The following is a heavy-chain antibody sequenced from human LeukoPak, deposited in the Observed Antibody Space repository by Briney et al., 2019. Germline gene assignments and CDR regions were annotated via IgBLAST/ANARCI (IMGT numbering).Heavy chain of an antibody. J-gene: IGHJ5*02. CDR2: FYYRGYT. V-gene: IGHV4-39*07. D-gene: IGHD2-15*01. CDR3: ARDYKVVVAATVNYNWFDP. CDR1: GGSISSSHYY. Sequence: SETLSLTCTVSGGSISSSHYYWGWIRQPPGKGLEWIASFYYRGYTNYNPSLQSQVTISVDKSKNQSSLKLSSVTAADTAVYYCARDYKVVVAATVNYNWFDPWGQGTLVTVSS.